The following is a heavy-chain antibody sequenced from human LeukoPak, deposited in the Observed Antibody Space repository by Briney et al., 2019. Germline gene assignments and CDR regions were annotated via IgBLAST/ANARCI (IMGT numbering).Heavy chain of an antibody. CDR3: ARVFSGATGYYFDY. J-gene: IGHJ4*02. V-gene: IGHV1-18*01. D-gene: IGHD1-26*01. CDR1: GYTFTSYG. Sequence: GASVKVFCKASGYTFTSYGISWVRQAPGQGLEWMGWISAYNGNTNYAQKLQGRVTMTTDTSTSTAYMELRSLRSDDTAVYYCARVFSGATGYYFDYWGQGTLVTVSS. CDR2: ISAYNGNT.